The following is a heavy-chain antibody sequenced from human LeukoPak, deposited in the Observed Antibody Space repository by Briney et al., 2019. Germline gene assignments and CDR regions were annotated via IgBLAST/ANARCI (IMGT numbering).Heavy chain of an antibody. CDR3: ARAEKAVTGTLDS. D-gene: IGHD6-19*01. J-gene: IGHJ4*02. CDR2: MYNRGST. CDR1: GDSTSNDY. Sequence: PSETLSLTSTVSGDSTSNDYWSWIRQSPGKELEWIGYMYNRGSTIYNPSLKSRDTISTDTSKNQFSLRLTSVTAADTAVYYCARAEKAVTGTLDSCGQGTLITVSS. V-gene: IGHV4-59*01.